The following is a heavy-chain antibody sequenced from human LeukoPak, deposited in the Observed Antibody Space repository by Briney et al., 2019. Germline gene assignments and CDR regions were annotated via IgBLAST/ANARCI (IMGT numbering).Heavy chain of an antibody. CDR1: GFTFSSYA. CDR2: ISGSGGST. J-gene: IGHJ5*02. V-gene: IGHV3-23*01. D-gene: IGHD5-12*01. CDR3: AKVDTGCYDQDNNWFDP. Sequence: PGGSLRLSCAASGFTFSSYAMSWVRQAPGKGLEWVSAISGSGGSTYYADSVKGRFTISRDNSKNTLYLQMNSLRAEDTAVYYCAKVDTGCYDQDNNWFDPWGQGTLVTVSS.